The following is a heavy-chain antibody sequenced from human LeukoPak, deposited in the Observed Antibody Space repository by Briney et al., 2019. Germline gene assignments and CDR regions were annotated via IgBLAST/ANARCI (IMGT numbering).Heavy chain of an antibody. CDR2: IHHDGRI. Sequence: GSLRLSCAASRFTFSSYGMSWVRQPPGKGLEWIGEIHHDGRINYNPSLKSRVTLSVDKSKNQFSLRLNSVTAADTAMYYCARSHDHLWGNYPDYWGQGTLVTVSS. V-gene: IGHV4-4*02. CDR3: ARSHDHLWGNYPDY. D-gene: IGHD3-16*02. J-gene: IGHJ4*02. CDR1: RFTFSSYG.